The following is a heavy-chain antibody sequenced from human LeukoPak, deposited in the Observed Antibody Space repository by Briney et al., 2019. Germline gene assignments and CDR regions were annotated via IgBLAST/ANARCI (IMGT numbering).Heavy chain of an antibody. V-gene: IGHV3-30*18. Sequence: PGGSLRLSCAASGFTFSSYGMHWVRQAPGKGLEWVAGISYDGRSKEYVDSVKGRFTISRHNSKNTLYLQMNRLKAEDTSVYYCAKDRGYSHGFDYWGQGTLLTVSS. CDR2: ISYDGRSK. CDR3: AKDRGYSHGFDY. CDR1: GFTFSSYG. D-gene: IGHD5-18*01. J-gene: IGHJ4*02.